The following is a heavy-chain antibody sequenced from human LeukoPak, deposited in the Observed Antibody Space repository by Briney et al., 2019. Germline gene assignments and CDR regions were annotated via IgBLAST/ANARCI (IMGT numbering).Heavy chain of an antibody. CDR3: ARHMYAYGWSDY. CDR2: IHDTGST. D-gene: IGHD6-19*01. Sequence: PSETLSLTCTVSGDSISSNYWSWIRQPPGEGLEWIGYIHDTGSTNYNPSLKSRVTISVDTSKNQFSLKLSSVTAADTAVYYCARHMYAYGWSDYWGQGTLVTVSS. CDR1: GDSISSNY. V-gene: IGHV4-59*08. J-gene: IGHJ4*02.